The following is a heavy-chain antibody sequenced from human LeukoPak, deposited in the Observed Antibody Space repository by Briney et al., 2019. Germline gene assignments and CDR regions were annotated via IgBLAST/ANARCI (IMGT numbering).Heavy chain of an antibody. D-gene: IGHD3-22*01. CDR3: ARAPGGYYLYYFDY. J-gene: IGHJ4*02. CDR2: IYYSGST. CDR1: GGSISSGGYY. V-gene: IGHV4-31*03. Sequence: SETLSLTCTVSGGSISSGGYYWSWIRQHPGKGLEWIGYIYYSGSTYYNPSLKSRVTISVDTSKNQFSLKLSSVTAADTAVYYCARAPGGYYLYYFDYWGQGTLVTVSS.